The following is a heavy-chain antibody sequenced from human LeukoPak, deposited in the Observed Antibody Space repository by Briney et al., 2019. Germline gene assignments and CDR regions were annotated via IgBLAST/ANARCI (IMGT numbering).Heavy chain of an antibody. D-gene: IGHD6-13*01. V-gene: IGHV1-18*04. CDR3: AREDSSSFDY. CDR1: GDAPAGYS. J-gene: IGHJ4*02. CDR2: ISAYNGNT. Sequence: ASVKVSCKASGDAPAGYSVNWVRQAPGQGLEWMGWISAYNGNTNYAQKLQGRVTMTTDTSTSTAYMELRSLRSDDTAVYYCAREDSSSFDYWGQGTLVTVSS.